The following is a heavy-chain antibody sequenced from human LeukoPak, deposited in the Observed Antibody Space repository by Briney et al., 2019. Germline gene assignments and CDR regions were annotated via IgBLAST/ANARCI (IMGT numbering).Heavy chain of an antibody. CDR1: GFTFSSYW. CDR3: ARGPARANSSDY. CDR2: IKQDGSEK. V-gene: IGHV3-7*01. J-gene: IGHJ4*02. Sequence: GGSQRLSCAASGFTFSSYWMSWVRQAPGKGLEWVAKIKQDGSEKYYVDSVKGRFTISRDHAKNSQYLQMNSLRAEDTAVYYCARGPARANSSDYWGQGTLVIVSS. D-gene: IGHD2/OR15-2a*01.